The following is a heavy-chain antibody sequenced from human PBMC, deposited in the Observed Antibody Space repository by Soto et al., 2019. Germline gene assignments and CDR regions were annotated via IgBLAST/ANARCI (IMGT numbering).Heavy chain of an antibody. Sequence: QRLSCAASGFPFGDFGIHWVRQAPGKGLEWVSVISYDGTQKYYADSVKGRFTISRDNSRNTLYLQMSSLRAEDTALYYCAKASYGDVGLYFLEYWGQGTLVTVSS. CDR1: GFPFGDFG. CDR3: AKASYGDVGLYFLEY. V-gene: IGHV3-30*18. J-gene: IGHJ4*02. CDR2: ISYDGTQK. D-gene: IGHD5-18*01.